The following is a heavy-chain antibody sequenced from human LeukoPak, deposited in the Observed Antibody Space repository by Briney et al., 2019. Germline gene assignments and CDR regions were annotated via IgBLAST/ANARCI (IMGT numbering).Heavy chain of an antibody. CDR3: ARRIRGSYGSGRKVAFDY. Sequence: PSETLSLTCAVYGGSFSGYYWSWIRQPPGKGLEWIGEINHSGSTNYNPSLKSRVTISVDTSKNQFSLKLSSVTAADTAVYYCARRIRGSYGSGRKVAFDYWGQGTLVTVSS. CDR1: GGSFSGYY. V-gene: IGHV4-34*01. CDR2: INHSGST. D-gene: IGHD3-10*01. J-gene: IGHJ4*02.